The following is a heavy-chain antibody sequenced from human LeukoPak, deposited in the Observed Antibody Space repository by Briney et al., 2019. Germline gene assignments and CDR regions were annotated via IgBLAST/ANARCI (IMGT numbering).Heavy chain of an antibody. CDR2: IYGGVST. D-gene: IGHD6-13*01. CDR3: ARSDGIAAAGPFDY. V-gene: IGHV3-53*01. Sequence: PGGSLRLSCAVSGSTVSSNYMSWVRQAPGKGLEWVSVIYGGVSTSYADSVKGRFTISRDNSKNTLYLQMYSLRAEDTAVYYCARSDGIAAAGPFDYWGQGTLVTVSS. CDR1: GSTVSSNY. J-gene: IGHJ4*02.